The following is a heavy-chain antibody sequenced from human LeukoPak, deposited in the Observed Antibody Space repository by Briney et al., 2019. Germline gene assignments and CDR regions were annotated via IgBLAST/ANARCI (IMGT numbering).Heavy chain of an antibody. D-gene: IGHD1-1*01. CDR1: GYTFTGYY. Sequence: ASVKASCKASGYTFTGYYMHWVRQAPGQGLEWMGWINPNSGGTNYAQKFQGRVTMTRDTSISTAYMELSRLRSDDTAVYYCARGTGERETYLDYWGQGTLVTVSS. J-gene: IGHJ4*02. CDR3: ARGTGERETYLDY. V-gene: IGHV1-2*02. CDR2: INPNSGGT.